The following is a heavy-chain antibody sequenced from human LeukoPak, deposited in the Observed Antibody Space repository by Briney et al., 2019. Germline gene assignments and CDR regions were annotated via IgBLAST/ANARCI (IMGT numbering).Heavy chain of an antibody. CDR1: GGSISSSSYY. D-gene: IGHD5/OR15-5a*01. Sequence: SETLPLTCTVSGGSISSSSYYWGWIRQPPGKGLEWIGSIYYSGSTYYNPSLKSRVTISVDRSKNQFSLKLSSVTAADTAVYYCARLFSVMEYYMDVWGKGTTVTVSS. CDR2: IYYSGST. CDR3: ARLFSVMEYYMDV. V-gene: IGHV4-39*07. J-gene: IGHJ6*03.